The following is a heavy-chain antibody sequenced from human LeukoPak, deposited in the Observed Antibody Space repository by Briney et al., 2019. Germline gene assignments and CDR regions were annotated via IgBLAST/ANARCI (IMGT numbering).Heavy chain of an antibody. CDR2: INHSGST. Sequence: SETLSLTCAVYGGSFSGYYWSWIRQPPGKGLEWIGEINHSGSTNYNPSLKSRVTISVDTSKNQFSLKLSSVTAADTAVYYCARFDIVATRTIDYWGQGTLVTVSS. J-gene: IGHJ4*02. CDR1: GGSFSGYY. V-gene: IGHV4-34*01. D-gene: IGHD5-12*01. CDR3: ARFDIVATRTIDY.